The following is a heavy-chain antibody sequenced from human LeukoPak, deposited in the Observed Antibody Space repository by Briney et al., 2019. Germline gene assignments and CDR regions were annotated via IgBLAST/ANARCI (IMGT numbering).Heavy chain of an antibody. CDR3: ASRQDCYGDCYPYYFDL. J-gene: IGHJ4*02. V-gene: IGHV3-23*01. Sequence: GGSLRLSCAASGFTFSSYAMSWVRQAPGKGLEWVSAISGSGGSTYYADSVKGRFTISRDNSKNTLYLQMNSLRAEDTAVYYCASRQDCYGDCYPYYFDLWGQGTLVTVSS. CDR2: ISGSGGST. CDR1: GFTFSSYA. D-gene: IGHD2-21*02.